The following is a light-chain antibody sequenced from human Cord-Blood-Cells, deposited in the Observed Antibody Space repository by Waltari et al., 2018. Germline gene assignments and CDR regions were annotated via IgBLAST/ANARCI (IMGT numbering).Light chain of an antibody. J-gene: IGLJ3*02. CDR2: EVS. CDR1: SSDVGSYNR. V-gene: IGLV2-18*02. Sequence: QSALTQPHSVSGSPGPSVTISCTGTSSDVGSYNRVSWYQHPPGTAPKCMIYEVSNRPSGVPDRFSGSKSGNTASLTISGLQAEDEADYYCSSYTSSSTWVFGGGTKLTVL. CDR3: SSYTSSSTWV.